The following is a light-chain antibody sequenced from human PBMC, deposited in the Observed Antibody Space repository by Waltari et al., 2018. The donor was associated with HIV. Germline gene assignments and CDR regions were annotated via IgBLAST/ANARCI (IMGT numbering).Light chain of an antibody. CDR1: NSNIERNY. J-gene: IGLJ1*01. CDR2: RNS. CDR3: ASWDDSLNAFV. V-gene: IGLV1-47*01. Sequence: QSVLTQPPSASATPGQRITIPCSGGNSNIERNYVYWYQQLPGTAPKVFIYRNSQRPSGVPVRFSGSKSGTSASLIISGLRSGDEADYYCASWDDSLNAFVFGTGTKVTVL.